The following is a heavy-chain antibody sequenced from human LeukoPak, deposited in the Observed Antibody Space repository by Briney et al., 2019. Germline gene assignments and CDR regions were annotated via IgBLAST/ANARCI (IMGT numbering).Heavy chain of an antibody. CDR2: IIPIFGTA. J-gene: IGHJ3*02. V-gene: IGHV1-69*13. CDR3: AREGKKCGGDCYLRAFDI. Sequence: GASVKVSCKASGGTFSSYAISWVRQAPGQGLEWMGGIIPIFGTANYAQKFQGRVTITADESTSPAYMELSSLRSEDTAVYYCAREGKKCGGDCYLRAFDIWGQGTMVTVSS. D-gene: IGHD2-21*01. CDR1: GGTFSSYA.